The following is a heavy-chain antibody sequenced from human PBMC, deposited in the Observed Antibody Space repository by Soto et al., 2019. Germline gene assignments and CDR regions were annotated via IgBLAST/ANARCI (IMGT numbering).Heavy chain of an antibody. Sequence: GGSLRLSCAASGFTFSGDATNWVRQSPGKGLEWVSSISTTSTYIYYADSVKGRFTISRDNANNSLLLQMNDLRAEDTAVYYCTRDYVMDVWGQGTTVTVSS. CDR1: GFTFSGDA. J-gene: IGHJ6*02. V-gene: IGHV3-21*01. CDR3: TRDYVMDV. CDR2: ISTTSTYI. D-gene: IGHD3-10*02.